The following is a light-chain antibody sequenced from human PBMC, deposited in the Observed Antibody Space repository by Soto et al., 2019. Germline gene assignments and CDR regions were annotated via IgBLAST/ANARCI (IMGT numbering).Light chain of an antibody. CDR1: QSVSSTY. V-gene: IGKV3-20*01. CDR2: GAS. J-gene: IGKJ2*01. Sequence: DIVLTQSPGTLSLSPGEGATLSCRASQSVSSTYLAWYQQKPGQAPMLLIYGASTRATGIPDRFSGSGSGTDFTLTVSRLEPEDFAVYYCQQYGSAPRTFGQGTKLEIK. CDR3: QQYGSAPRT.